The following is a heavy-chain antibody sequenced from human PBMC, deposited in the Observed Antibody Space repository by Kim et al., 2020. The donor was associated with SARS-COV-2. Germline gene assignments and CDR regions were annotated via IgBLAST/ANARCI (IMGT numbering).Heavy chain of an antibody. J-gene: IGHJ4*02. CDR3: AREREVAFYFDY. CDR1: EYAFTEYH. V-gene: IGHV1-46*01. Sequence: ASVKVSCKTSEYAFTEYHIHWVRQAPGQGLEWMGIIKANGYTTLYAQKFQGRVTMTSDTSATTVYMELSGLRYNDTAVYYCAREREVAFYFDYWGQRTLVTVSS. CDR2: IKANGYTT. D-gene: IGHD3-3*02.